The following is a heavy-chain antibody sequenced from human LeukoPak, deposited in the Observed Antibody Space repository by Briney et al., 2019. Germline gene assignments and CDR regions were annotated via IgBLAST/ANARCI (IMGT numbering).Heavy chain of an antibody. V-gene: IGHV1-2*02. CDR3: ARGPRGSYSDYGMDV. J-gene: IGHJ6*02. D-gene: IGHD1-26*01. CDR1: GYTFTDFY. Sequence: ASVKVSCKASGYTFTDFYMHWVRQAPGQGLEWMGWINPNSGGTNYAQSFQGGVTMTRDTSISTAYMELSRLRSDDTAVYYCARGPRGSYSDYGMDVWGQGTTVTVFS. CDR2: INPNSGGT.